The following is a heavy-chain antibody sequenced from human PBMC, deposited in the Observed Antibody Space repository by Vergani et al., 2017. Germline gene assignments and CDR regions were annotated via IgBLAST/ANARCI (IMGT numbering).Heavy chain of an antibody. V-gene: IGHV3-30*02. D-gene: IGHD1-26*01. CDR2: IRYDGSNK. CDR1: GFTFSSYG. Sequence: QVQLEESGGGVVQPGRSLRLSCAASGFTFSSYGMHWVRQAPGKGLEWVAFIRYDGSNKYYADSVKGRFTISRDNSKNTLYLQMNSLRAEDTAVYYCAQGGSYFSRLDYWGQGTLVTVSS. J-gene: IGHJ4*02. CDR3: AQGGSYFSRLDY.